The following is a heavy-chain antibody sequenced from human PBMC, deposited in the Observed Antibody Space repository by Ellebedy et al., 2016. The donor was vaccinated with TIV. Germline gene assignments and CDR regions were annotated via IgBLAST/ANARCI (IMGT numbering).Heavy chain of an antibody. V-gene: IGHV4-59*01. Sequence: MPSETLSLTCSVSGGSLLTYYWNWIRQPPGKGLEWMGYVYHNGNTNYNPSLESRVTISVDMSKKQFSLRLTSVTAADAAVYYCARDFPFYYDSRGPAGGGHAFDIWGQGTTVTVSP. CDR1: GGSLLTYY. CDR3: ARDFPFYYDSRGPAGGGHAFDI. J-gene: IGHJ3*02. CDR2: VYHNGNT. D-gene: IGHD3-22*01.